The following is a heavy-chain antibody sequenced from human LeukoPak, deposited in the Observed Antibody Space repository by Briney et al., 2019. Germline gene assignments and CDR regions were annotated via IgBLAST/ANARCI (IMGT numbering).Heavy chain of an antibody. CDR2: ISSSGSI. V-gene: IGHV3-11*04. CDR1: VFTFSDNY. Sequence: GGSLRLSCAASVFTFSDNYMIWIRQAPGKGLEGVSYISSSGSIYYADSVKGRFTISRDNAKNSLYLQMNSLRAEDTAVYYCARDWRDSSGKFPNDAFDIWGQGTMVTVSS. D-gene: IGHD3-22*01. CDR3: ARDWRDSSGKFPNDAFDI. J-gene: IGHJ3*02.